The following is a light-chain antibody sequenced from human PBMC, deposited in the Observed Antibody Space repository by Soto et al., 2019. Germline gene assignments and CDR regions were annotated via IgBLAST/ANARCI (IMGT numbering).Light chain of an antibody. V-gene: IGKV1-9*01. CDR3: QQLNTYPPT. CDR1: QGISSY. J-gene: IGKJ1*01. CDR2: AAS. Sequence: IQLTQSPSSLSASVGARVTVTCRASQGISSYLAWYQQKAGKAPKLLIYAASTLRSGVPSRFSVSGSATDFTLTISSLQPDDFATYYYQQLNTYPPTFGQGTKVEI.